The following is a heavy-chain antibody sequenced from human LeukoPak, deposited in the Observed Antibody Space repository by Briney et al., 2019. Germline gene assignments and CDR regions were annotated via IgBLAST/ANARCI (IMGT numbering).Heavy chain of an antibody. D-gene: IGHD3/OR15-3a*01. CDR3: ARLRTGTVPYYYYYGMDV. Sequence: SETLSLTCTVSGGSISSSSYYWGWIRQPPGKGLEWIGSIYYSGSTYYNPSLKSRVTISVDTSKNQFSLKLSSVTAADTAVYYCARLRTGTVPYYYYYGMDVWGQGTTVTVSS. J-gene: IGHJ6*02. CDR1: GGSISSSSYY. V-gene: IGHV4-39*07. CDR2: IYYSGST.